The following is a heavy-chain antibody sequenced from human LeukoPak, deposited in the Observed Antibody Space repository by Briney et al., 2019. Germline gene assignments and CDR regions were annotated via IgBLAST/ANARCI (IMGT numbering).Heavy chain of an antibody. V-gene: IGHV3-23*01. CDR3: AKEFGGYKYDWFDP. Sequence: GGSLRLSCAASGFTFSSYGMSRVRQAPGKGLEWVSAISGGGGSRYYADSVKGRFTISRDNSKNTLYLQMNSLRAEDTAIYYCAKEFGGYKYDWFDPWGQGTLVTVSS. J-gene: IGHJ5*02. CDR2: ISGGGGSR. D-gene: IGHD3-22*01. CDR1: GFTFSSYG.